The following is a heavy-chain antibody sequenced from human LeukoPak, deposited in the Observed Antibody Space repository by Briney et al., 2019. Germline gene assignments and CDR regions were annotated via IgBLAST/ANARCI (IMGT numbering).Heavy chain of an antibody. D-gene: IGHD4-17*01. CDR2: IYYSGST. Sequence: PSETLSLTCIVSGGSISSGDYYWSWIRQPPGTGLEWIGYIYYSGSTYYNPSLKSRVTISVDTSKNQFSLKLSSVTAADTAVYYCARDNTVTTTIDYWGQGTLVTVSS. J-gene: IGHJ4*02. CDR1: GGSISSGDYY. V-gene: IGHV4-30-4*08. CDR3: ARDNTVTTTIDY.